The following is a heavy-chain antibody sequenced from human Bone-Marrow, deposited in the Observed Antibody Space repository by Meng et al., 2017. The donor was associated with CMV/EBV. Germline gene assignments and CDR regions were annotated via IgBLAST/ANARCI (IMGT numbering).Heavy chain of an antibody. V-gene: IGHV3-23*01. D-gene: IGHD6-19*01. Sequence: ASGFTLINYAMGWVRQAPGKGLEWVSTISGSGSSTYYADSVKGRFTISRDNSKNTLDLQMNSLTAEDTAIYYCAKDTYSSGWHIFDYWGQGTLVTVSS. CDR3: AKDTYSSGWHIFDY. J-gene: IGHJ4*02. CDR2: ISGSGSST. CDR1: GFTLINYA.